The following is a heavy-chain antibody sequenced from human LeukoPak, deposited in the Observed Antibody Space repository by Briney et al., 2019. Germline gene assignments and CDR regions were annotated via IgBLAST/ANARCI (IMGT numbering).Heavy chain of an antibody. CDR3: ARVLGELSLYPPDY. CDR2: INAGNGNT. V-gene: IGHV1-3*01. CDR1: GYTFTNYA. D-gene: IGHD3-16*02. J-gene: IGHJ4*02. Sequence: ASVKVSCKASGYTFTNYAMHWVRQAPGQRLEWMGWINAGNGNTKYSQKFQGRVTMTRDTSASTAYMELSSLRSDDTAVYYCARVLGELSLYPPDYWGQGTLVTVSS.